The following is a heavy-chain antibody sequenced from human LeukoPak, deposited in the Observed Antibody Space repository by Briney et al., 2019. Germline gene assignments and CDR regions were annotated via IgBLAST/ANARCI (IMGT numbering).Heavy chain of an antibody. CDR1: GFTFSSYS. D-gene: IGHD3-9*01. CDR3: ARAFTLRYFDWLLYDPSPFDY. J-gene: IGHJ4*02. Sequence: GGSLRLSCAASGFTFSSYSMNWVRQAPGKGLEWVSSISSSSSYIYYADSVKGRFTISRDNAKNSLYLQMNSLRAEDTAVYYCARAFTLRYFDWLLYDPSPFDYWGQGTLVTVSS. V-gene: IGHV3-21*01. CDR2: ISSSSSYI.